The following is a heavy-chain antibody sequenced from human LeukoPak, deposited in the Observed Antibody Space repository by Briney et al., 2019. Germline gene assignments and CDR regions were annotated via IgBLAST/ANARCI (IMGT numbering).Heavy chain of an antibody. CDR3: ARGGNWSPYGMDV. Sequence: GASVRVSCKASGYTFTGYYMHWVRQAPGQGLEWMGWINPNSGGTNYAQKFQGRVTMTRDTSISTAYMDLSRLRSDDTAVYYCARGGNWSPYGMDVWGQGTTVTVSS. D-gene: IGHD1-1*01. J-gene: IGHJ6*02. CDR1: GYTFTGYY. CDR2: INPNSGGT. V-gene: IGHV1-2*02.